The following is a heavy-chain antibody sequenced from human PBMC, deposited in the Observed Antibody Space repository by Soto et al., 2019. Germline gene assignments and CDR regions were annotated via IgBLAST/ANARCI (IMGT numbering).Heavy chain of an antibody. J-gene: IGHJ4*02. D-gene: IGHD5-12*01. CDR3: ARDLATVGKGFDS. CDR2: LYTGGTT. V-gene: IGHV3-53*01. Sequence: LRLSCAASGFSVTGNHMTWVRQAPGKGLEWVSSLYTGGTTYYADSVQGRFTISRDSSKNTLFLQMDRLRVEDSAVYYCARDLATVGKGFDSWGPGTLVTVSS. CDR1: GFSVTGNH.